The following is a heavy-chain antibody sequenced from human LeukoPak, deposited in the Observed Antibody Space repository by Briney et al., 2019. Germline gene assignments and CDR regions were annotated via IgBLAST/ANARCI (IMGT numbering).Heavy chain of an antibody. D-gene: IGHD6-19*01. Sequence: GGSLRLSCAASGFTFSTYAMSWVRQAPGKGLEWVSAISGSGDSTYYADSVKGRLTISRDNSKNTLYLQMNSLRAEDTAVYYCAKGQVGWYYFTRDVGGKGTTVTVSS. CDR2: ISGSGDST. V-gene: IGHV3-23*01. CDR1: GFTFSTYA. CDR3: AKGQVGWYYFTRDV. J-gene: IGHJ6*04.